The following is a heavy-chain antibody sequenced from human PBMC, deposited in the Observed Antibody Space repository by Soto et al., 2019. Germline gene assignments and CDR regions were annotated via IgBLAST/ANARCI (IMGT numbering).Heavy chain of an antibody. Sequence: ASVKVSCNAPGDTFTSYARHWVRQAPGQRLEWMGWINAGNGNTKYSQKFQGRVTITRDTSASTAYMELSSLRSEDTAVYYCARGDLLLADYWGQGTLVTGSS. D-gene: IGHD1-26*01. CDR1: GDTFTSYA. CDR3: ARGDLLLADY. CDR2: INAGNGNT. V-gene: IGHV1-3*01. J-gene: IGHJ4*02.